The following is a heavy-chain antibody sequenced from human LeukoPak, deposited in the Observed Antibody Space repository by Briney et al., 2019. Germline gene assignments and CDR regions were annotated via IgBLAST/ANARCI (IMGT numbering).Heavy chain of an antibody. J-gene: IGHJ6*03. V-gene: IGHV3-21*01. CDR1: GFTFSSYE. CDR2: ITSSSRYI. CDR3: VRAASDDIWSGYNSPQYHYYYYMDV. Sequence: GGSLRLSCAASGFTFSSYEMNWVRQAPGKGLEWVSSITSSSRYIYYADSVKGRFTISRDNAKNSLYLKMNSLRAEDTAVYYCVRAASDDIWSGYNSPQYHYYYYMDVWGKGTTVTVSS. D-gene: IGHD3-3*01.